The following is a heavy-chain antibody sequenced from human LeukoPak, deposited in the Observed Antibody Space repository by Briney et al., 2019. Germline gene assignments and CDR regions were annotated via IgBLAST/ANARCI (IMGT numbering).Heavy chain of an antibody. V-gene: IGHV4-59*01. D-gene: IGHD6-19*01. CDR2: IYYSGST. CDR1: GGSISSYY. CDR3: ARGGSTDSSGWYYYYYMDV. Sequence: SETLSLTCTVSGGSISSYYWSWIRQPPGKGLEWIGYIYYSGSTNYNPSLKSRVTISVDTSKNQFSLKLSSVTAADTAVYYCARGGSTDSSGWYYYYYMDVWGKGTTVTVSS. J-gene: IGHJ6*03.